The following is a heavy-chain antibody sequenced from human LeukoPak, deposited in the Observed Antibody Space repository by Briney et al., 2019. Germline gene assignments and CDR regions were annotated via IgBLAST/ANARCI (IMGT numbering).Heavy chain of an antibody. CDR3: ARERQDTVIHSGAFDI. D-gene: IGHD2-21*02. J-gene: IGHJ3*02. CDR2: IASDGSHT. Sequence: GGSLRLSCAASGFTFSNYFMHWVRQAPGKGVEWVADIASDGSHTFYVESVKGRITISRDNSKNTLYLQMNSLGPEDTAVYFCARERQDTVIHSGAFDIWGQGTMVTVSS. CDR1: GFTFSNYF. V-gene: IGHV3-30-3*01.